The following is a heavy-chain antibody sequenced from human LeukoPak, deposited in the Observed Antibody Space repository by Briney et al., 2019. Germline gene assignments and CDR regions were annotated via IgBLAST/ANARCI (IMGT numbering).Heavy chain of an antibody. Sequence: GGSLRLSCAASGFTFSSYSMNWVRQAPGKGLEWVSSISSSSSYIYYADSVKGRFTISRDNAKNSLYLQMNSLRAEDTAVYYCARDRTHCSSTSCYDGLDAFDIWGQGTMVTVSS. CDR1: GFTFSSYS. CDR2: ISSSSSYI. CDR3: ARDRTHCSSTSCYDGLDAFDI. J-gene: IGHJ3*02. V-gene: IGHV3-21*01. D-gene: IGHD2-2*01.